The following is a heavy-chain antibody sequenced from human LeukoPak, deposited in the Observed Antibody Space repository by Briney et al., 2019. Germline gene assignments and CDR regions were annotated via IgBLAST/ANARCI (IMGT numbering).Heavy chain of an antibody. V-gene: IGHV4-34*01. J-gene: IGHJ4*02. Sequence: SETLSLTCTVSGGSISSYYWTWIRQPPGKGLEWIGEIDHSGSTNHNPSLKSRVTISVDTSKNQFSLKVNSVTAADTGVYFCARLYGGSSNYFDSWGQGTLVTVSS. D-gene: IGHD4-23*01. CDR3: ARLYGGSSNYFDS. CDR2: IDHSGST. CDR1: GGSISSYY.